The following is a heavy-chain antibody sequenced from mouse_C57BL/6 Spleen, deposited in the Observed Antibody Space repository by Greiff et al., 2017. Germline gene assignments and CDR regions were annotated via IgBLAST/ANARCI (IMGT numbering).Heavy chain of an antibody. CDR3: ASGSYYDYDYYYAMDY. J-gene: IGHJ4*01. CDR1: GYTFTSYW. CDR2: IYPGSGST. Sequence: QVHVKQPGAELVKPGASVKMSCKASGYTFTSYWITWVKQRPGQGLEWIGDIYPGSGSTNYNEKFKSKATLTVDTSSSTAYMQLSSLTSEDSAVYYCASGSYYDYDYYYAMDYWGQGTSVTVSS. V-gene: IGHV1-55*01. D-gene: IGHD2-4*01.